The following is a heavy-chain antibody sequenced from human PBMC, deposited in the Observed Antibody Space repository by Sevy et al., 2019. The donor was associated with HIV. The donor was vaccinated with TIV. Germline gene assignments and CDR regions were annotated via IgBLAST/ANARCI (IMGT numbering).Heavy chain of an antibody. CDR2: VYYFGTT. CDR3: ARDQYYGLVSGLYAMDV. CDR1: GASVSTGNDY. J-gene: IGHJ6*02. V-gene: IGHV4-61*01. Sequence: SENLSLTCSVSGASVSTGNDYWSWVRQPPGKGLEWIGFVYYFGTTNYNPSLKSRVTISLDTSKKQFSLKLSSVTAADTALYYCARDQYYGLVSGLYAMDVWGQGTLVTVSS. D-gene: IGHD3-3*01.